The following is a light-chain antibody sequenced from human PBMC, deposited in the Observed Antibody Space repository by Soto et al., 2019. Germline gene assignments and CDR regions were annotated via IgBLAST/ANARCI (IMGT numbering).Light chain of an antibody. CDR1: QSLYNNY. J-gene: IGKJ5*01. CDR3: QQYGSLIT. V-gene: IGKV3-20*01. Sequence: IVFTHYPSTLSLSPGERATLSCRASQSLYNNYLALHQQKPGQAPRLLIYGAFSRATDIPDRFSGSGSGTDFTLTINRLVPDDSAVYYCQQYGSLITFAQGTRLKI. CDR2: GAF.